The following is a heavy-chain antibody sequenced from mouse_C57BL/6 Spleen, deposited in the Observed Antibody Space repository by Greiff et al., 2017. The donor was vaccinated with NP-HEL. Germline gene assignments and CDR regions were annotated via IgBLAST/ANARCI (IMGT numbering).Heavy chain of an antibody. CDR1: GYTFTSYW. CDR2: IHPNSGST. J-gene: IGHJ3*01. CDR3: ARGYGYDEGIFAY. D-gene: IGHD2-2*01. Sequence: QVQLQQSGAELVKPGASVKLSCKASGYTFTSYWMHWVKQRPGQGLEWIGMIHPNSGSTNYNEKFKSKATLTVDKSSSTAYMQLSSLTSEDSAVYYCARGYGYDEGIFAYWGQGTLVTVSA. V-gene: IGHV1-64*01.